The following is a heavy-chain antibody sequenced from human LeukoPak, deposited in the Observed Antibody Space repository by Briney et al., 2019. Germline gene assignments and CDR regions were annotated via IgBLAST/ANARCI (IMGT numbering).Heavy chain of an antibody. J-gene: IGHJ4*02. CDR2: IYYSGST. CDR1: GGSISSGGYY. CDR3: AREGPNYYDSSSTTYYFDY. Sequence: SETLSLTCTVSGGSISSGGYYWSWIRQHPGKGLEWIGYIYYSGSTYYNPSLKSRVTISVDTSKNQFSLKLSSVTAADTAVYYCAREGPNYYDSSSTTYYFDYWGQGTLVTVSS. D-gene: IGHD3-22*01. V-gene: IGHV4-30-4*08.